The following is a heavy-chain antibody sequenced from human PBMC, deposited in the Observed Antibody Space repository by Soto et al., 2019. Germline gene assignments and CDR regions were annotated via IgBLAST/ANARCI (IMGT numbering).Heavy chain of an antibody. V-gene: IGHV1-3*01. CDR1: GYTFTSYA. Sequence: EASVKVSCKASGYTFTSYAMHWVRQAPGQRLEWMGWINAGNGNTKYSQKFQGRVTITRDTSASTAYMELSSLRSEDTAVYYCAREVRGGDFDYWGQGTLVTVSS. CDR3: AREVRGGDFDY. CDR2: INAGNGNT. J-gene: IGHJ4*02.